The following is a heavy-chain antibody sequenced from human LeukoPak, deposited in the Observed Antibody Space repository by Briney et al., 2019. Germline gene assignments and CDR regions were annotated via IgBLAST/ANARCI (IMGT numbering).Heavy chain of an antibody. CDR1: GFTFSSYA. J-gene: IGHJ4*02. Sequence: GGSLRLSCAASGFTFSSYAMSWDRQAPGKGLEWVSAIGGSGATTYYVDSVKGRFTISRDNSKNTLYLQINSLIAEDTAVYYCASSRWLRHFDYWGQGTLVTVSS. D-gene: IGHD5-12*01. CDR3: ASSRWLRHFDY. V-gene: IGHV3-23*01. CDR2: IGGSGATT.